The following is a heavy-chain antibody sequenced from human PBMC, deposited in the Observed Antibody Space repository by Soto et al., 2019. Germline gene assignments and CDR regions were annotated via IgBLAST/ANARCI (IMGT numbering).Heavy chain of an antibody. CDR1: GYTFTSYG. J-gene: IGHJ6*02. CDR2: ISAYTGNT. Sequence: QVQLVQSGGEVTKPGASVKVSCKSSGYTFTSYGVSWVRQAPGQGLEWLGWISAYTGNTKQAQKFQDRVTLTTEGSTSTASVELRSLRSDDTAVYYCARERCTTDRCYTHHPDVWGQGTTVTVSS. V-gene: IGHV1-18*04. CDR3: ARERCTTDRCYTHHPDV. D-gene: IGHD2-8*01.